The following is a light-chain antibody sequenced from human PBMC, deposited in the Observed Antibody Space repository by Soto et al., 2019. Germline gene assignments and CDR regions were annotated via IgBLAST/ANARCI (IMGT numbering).Light chain of an antibody. Sequence: DIQMTQSPSSLSASVGDRVTITCRASQSISSYLNWYQQKPGKAPKLLIYAASSWQSGVPSRFSGSGSGTDFTLTISSLQPEDFATYYCQQSYSTPRTFGLGTKVEIK. CDR2: AAS. CDR3: QQSYSTPRT. V-gene: IGKV1-39*01. J-gene: IGKJ1*01. CDR1: QSISSY.